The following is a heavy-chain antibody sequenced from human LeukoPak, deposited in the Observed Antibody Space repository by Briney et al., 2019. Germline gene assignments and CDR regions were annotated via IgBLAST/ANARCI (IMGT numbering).Heavy chain of an antibody. CDR2: IYYSGST. CDR1: GGSISSYY. J-gene: IGHJ4*02. D-gene: IGHD6-19*01. Sequence: SETLSLTCTVSGGSISSYYWSWIRQPPGKGLEWIGYIYYSGSTNYNPSLKSRVTISVDTSKNQFSLKLSSVTAADTAVYYCARLAVAGLPYYFDYWGQGTLATVSS. CDR3: ARLAVAGLPYYFDY. V-gene: IGHV4-59*01.